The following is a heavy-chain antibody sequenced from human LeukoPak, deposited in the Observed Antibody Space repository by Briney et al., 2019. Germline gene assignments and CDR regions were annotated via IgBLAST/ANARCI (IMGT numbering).Heavy chain of an antibody. D-gene: IGHD3-16*01. CDR2: IYYSGST. CDR3: ARHAWGKHFDY. J-gene: IGHJ4*02. CDR1: GGSISSSSYY. V-gene: IGHV4-39*01. Sequence: KPSETLSLTCTVSGGSISSSSYYWGWIRQPPGKGLEWIGSIYYSGSTYYNPSLKSRVTISVDTSKNQFSLKLSSVTAADTAVYYCARHAWGKHFDYWGQGTLVTVSS.